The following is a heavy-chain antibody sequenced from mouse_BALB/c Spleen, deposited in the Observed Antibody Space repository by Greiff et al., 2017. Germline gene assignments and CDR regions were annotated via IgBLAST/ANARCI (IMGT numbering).Heavy chain of an antibody. J-gene: IGHJ4*01. CDR1: GFTFSSYA. CDR3: ARVWLKGAMDY. V-gene: IGHV5-9-4*01. Sequence: EVKLMESGGGLVKPGGSLKLSCAASGFTFSSYAMSWVRQSPEKRLEWVAEISSGGSYTYYPDTVTGRFTISRDNAKNTLYLEMSSLRSEDTAMYYCARVWLKGAMDYWGQGTSVTVSS. D-gene: IGHD2-2*01. CDR2: ISSGGSYT.